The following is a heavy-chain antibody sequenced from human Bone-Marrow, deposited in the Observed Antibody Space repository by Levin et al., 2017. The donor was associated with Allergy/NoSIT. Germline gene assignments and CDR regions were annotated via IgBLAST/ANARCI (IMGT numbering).Heavy chain of an antibody. Sequence: GESLKISCAASGFTFSDYYMSWIRQAPGKGLEWVSHISSGSSYTNYADSVKGRFTISRDNAKNSLYLQMSSLGAEDTAVYYCARDHGSGSYYLFDYWGQGTLVTVSS. J-gene: IGHJ4*02. CDR3: ARDHGSGSYYLFDY. V-gene: IGHV3-11*05. D-gene: IGHD3-10*01. CDR1: GFTFSDYY. CDR2: ISSGSSYT.